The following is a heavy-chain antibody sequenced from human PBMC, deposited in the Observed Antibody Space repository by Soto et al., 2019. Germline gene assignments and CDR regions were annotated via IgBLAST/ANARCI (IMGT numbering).Heavy chain of an antibody. CDR3: AKDFITMVRGVIMNPFDY. Sequence: EVRLLESGGGLVQPGGSLRLSCTASGFTFSSYAMSWVRQAPGKGLEWVSAISGSGGSTYYADSVKGRFTISRDNSKNTLYLQMNSLRAEDTAVYYCAKDFITMVRGVIMNPFDYWGQGTLVTVSS. CDR1: GFTFSSYA. CDR2: ISGSGGST. V-gene: IGHV3-23*01. J-gene: IGHJ4*02. D-gene: IGHD3-10*01.